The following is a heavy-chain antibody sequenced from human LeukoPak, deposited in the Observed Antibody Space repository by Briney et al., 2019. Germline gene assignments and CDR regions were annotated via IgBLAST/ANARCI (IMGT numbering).Heavy chain of an antibody. D-gene: IGHD3-22*01. CDR2: IYSGGST. CDR1: GFTVSSNY. J-gene: IGHJ4*02. V-gene: IGHV3-66*01. Sequence: PGGSLRLSCAASGFTVSSNYMSWVRQAPGKGLEWVSVIYSGGSTYYADSVKGRFTISRDNSKNTLYLQMNSLRAEDTAVYYCARGYYYDSSGYYVGNDFDYWGQGTLVTVSS. CDR3: ARGYYYDSSGYYVGNDFDY.